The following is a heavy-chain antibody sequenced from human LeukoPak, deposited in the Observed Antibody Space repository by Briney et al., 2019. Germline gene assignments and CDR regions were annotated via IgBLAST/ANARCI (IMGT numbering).Heavy chain of an antibody. CDR2: INPNSGGT. CDR1: GYIFTAYY. V-gene: IGHV1-2*02. D-gene: IGHD2/OR15-2a*01. CDR3: TRGRYCNDITCPNWFDP. J-gene: IGHJ5*02. Sequence: ASVKVSCKPSGYIFTAYYTHWVRQAPGQGLECMGWINPNSGGTHYTQKFQGRVTMTRDTSISTAYMELSSLTSDDTAVYYCTRGRYCNDITCPNWFDPWGQGTLVTVSS.